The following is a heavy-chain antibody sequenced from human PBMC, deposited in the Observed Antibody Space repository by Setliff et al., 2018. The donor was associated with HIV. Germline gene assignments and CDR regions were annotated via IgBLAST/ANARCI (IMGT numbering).Heavy chain of an antibody. CDR3: ASHPPWLDRAEYFQH. V-gene: IGHV1-18*01. D-gene: IGHD6-19*01. CDR2: ISAYNGNR. Sequence: GASVKVSCKASGGTFSSYAISWVRQAPGQGLDWMGGISAYNGNRNYAKKFQGRVTVTKDSSTSIAYMELRNLRSDDTAVYYCASHPPWLDRAEYFQHWGQGTLVTVSS. CDR1: GGTFSSYA. J-gene: IGHJ1*01.